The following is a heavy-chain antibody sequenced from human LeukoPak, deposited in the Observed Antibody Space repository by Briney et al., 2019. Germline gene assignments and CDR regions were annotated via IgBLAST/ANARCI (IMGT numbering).Heavy chain of an antibody. Sequence: ASVKVSCKASGYTFTSYDINWVRQATGQGLEWMGWMNPNSGNTGYAQKFQGRVTITRNTSISTAYMELSSLRSEDTAVYYCARGGGLGRRVRRFGDRYYFDYWGQGTLVTVSS. CDR2: MNPNSGNT. D-gene: IGHD3-10*01. J-gene: IGHJ4*02. CDR3: ARGGGLGRRVRRFGDRYYFDY. CDR1: GYTFTSYD. V-gene: IGHV1-8*03.